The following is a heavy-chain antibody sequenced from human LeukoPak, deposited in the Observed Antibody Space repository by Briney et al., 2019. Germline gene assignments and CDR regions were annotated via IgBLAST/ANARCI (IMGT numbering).Heavy chain of an antibody. CDR3: ALASGYDWGYYFDY. CDR2: IYYSGSI. V-gene: IGHV4-59*01. D-gene: IGHD5-12*01. Sequence: SETLSLTCTVSGGSISSYYWSWIRQPPGKGLEWIGYIYYSGSINYNPSLKSRVTISVDTSKNQFSLKLSSVTAADMAVYYCALASGYDWGYYFDYWGQGTLVTVSS. CDR1: GGSISSYY. J-gene: IGHJ4*02.